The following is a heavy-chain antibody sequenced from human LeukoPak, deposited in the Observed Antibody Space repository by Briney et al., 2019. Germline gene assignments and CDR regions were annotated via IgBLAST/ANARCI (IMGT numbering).Heavy chain of an antibody. V-gene: IGHV4-39*07. CDR1: GGSISSSSYY. D-gene: IGHD5-18*01. J-gene: IGHJ3*02. CDR2: IYYSGST. Sequence: SETLSLTCTVSGGSISSSSYYWGWIRQPPGKGLEWIGSIYYSGSTNYNPSLKSRVTISVDKSKNQFSLKLSSVTAADTAVYYCARKERTWIQLWSGAFDIWGQGTMVTVSS. CDR3: ARKERTWIQLWSGAFDI.